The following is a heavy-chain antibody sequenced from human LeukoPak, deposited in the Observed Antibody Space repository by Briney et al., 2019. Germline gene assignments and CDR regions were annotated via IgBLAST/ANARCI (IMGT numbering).Heavy chain of an antibody. Sequence: ASVKVSCTSSGYTFTDYFIHWVRQAPGQGLEWMGLINPSGGSTAYAQRFQGRVTMTRDTSTSTVYMELSSLGSEDTALYYCARGLRAFEIWGQGTMVTVS. D-gene: IGHD2-15*01. V-gene: IGHV1-46*01. J-gene: IGHJ3*02. CDR1: GYTFTDYF. CDR3: ARGLRAFEI. CDR2: INPSGGST.